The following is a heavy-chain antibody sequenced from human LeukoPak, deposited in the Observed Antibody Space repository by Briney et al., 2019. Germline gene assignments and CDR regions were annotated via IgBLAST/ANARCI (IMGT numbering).Heavy chain of an antibody. CDR1: GFTFSSFA. D-gene: IGHD4-17*01. CDR3: TKDPNGDYVGAFDP. Sequence: GGSLRLSCEASGFTFSSFAMTWVRQAPGKGLEWVSSITGSHGRTYDTDSVKGRFTISRDNSQNTLYLQMNSLRAEDTAVYYCTKDPNGDYVGAFDPWGQGTLVTVSS. CDR2: ITGSHGRT. J-gene: IGHJ5*02. V-gene: IGHV3-23*01.